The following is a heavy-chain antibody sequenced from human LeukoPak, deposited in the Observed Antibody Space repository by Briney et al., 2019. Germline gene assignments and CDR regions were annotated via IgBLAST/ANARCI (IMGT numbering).Heavy chain of an antibody. CDR3: ARSDANGWYEDY. CDR1: GGSISNYY. D-gene: IGHD6-19*01. J-gene: IGHJ4*02. CDR2: ISYSEST. Sequence: SDTLSLTCTVSGGSISNYYCSWVRQPPGKGLEWIGYISYSESTNYNPSLMSRVTISVDTSKNQFSLKLTSVTAADTAVYYCARSDANGWYEDYWGQGTLVTVSS. V-gene: IGHV4-59*08.